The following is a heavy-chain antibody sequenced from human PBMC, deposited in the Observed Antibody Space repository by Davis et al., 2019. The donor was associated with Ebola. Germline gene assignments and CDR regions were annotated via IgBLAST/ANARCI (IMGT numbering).Heavy chain of an antibody. CDR3: ARPFGQHCTSSGCYVSYWFDP. J-gene: IGHJ5*02. CDR2: IDPDSGNT. Sequence: ASVKVSCKASGYTFTAYYIHWVRQAPRQGLQWMGRIDPDSGNTNYAQNLQGRVTMTTDTSTSTAYMELRSLRSDDTAVYYCARPFGQHCTSSGCYVSYWFDPWGQGTLVTVSS. D-gene: IGHD2-2*01. CDR1: GYTFTAYY. V-gene: IGHV1-18*04.